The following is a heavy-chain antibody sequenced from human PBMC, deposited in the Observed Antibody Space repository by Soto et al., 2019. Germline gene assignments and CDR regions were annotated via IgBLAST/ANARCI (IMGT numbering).Heavy chain of an antibody. D-gene: IGHD3-22*01. J-gene: IGHJ3*02. Sequence: GGSLRLSCAASGFTFSSYEMNWVRQAPGKGLEWVSYISSSGSTIYYADSVKGRFTISRDNAKNSLYLQMNSLRAEGTAVYYCARELSTMIVVVITHDAFDIWGQGTMVTVSS. CDR1: GFTFSSYE. CDR2: ISSSGSTI. CDR3: ARELSTMIVVVITHDAFDI. V-gene: IGHV3-48*03.